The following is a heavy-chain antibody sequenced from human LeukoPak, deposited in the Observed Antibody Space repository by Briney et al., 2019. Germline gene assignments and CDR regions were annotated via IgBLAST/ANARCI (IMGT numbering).Heavy chain of an antibody. J-gene: IGHJ4*02. Sequence: GASVKVSCKASGYTFTSYDINWVRQATGQGLEWMGWMNPNSGNTGYAQKFQGRVTMTRNTSISTAYMELSSLRSEDTAVYYCARPLNWRGYCSGGSCYSLDYWGQGTLVTVSS. V-gene: IGHV1-8*01. CDR1: GYTFTSYD. D-gene: IGHD2-15*01. CDR2: MNPNSGNT. CDR3: ARPLNWRGYCSGGSCYSLDY.